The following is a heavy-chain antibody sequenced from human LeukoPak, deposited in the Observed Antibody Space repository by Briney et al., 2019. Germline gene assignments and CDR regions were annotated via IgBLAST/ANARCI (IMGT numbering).Heavy chain of an antibody. CDR2: IYYSGST. CDR1: GGSISSYY. Sequence: PETLSLTCTVSGGSISSYYWSWIRQPPGKGLEWIGYIYYSGSTNYNPSLKSRVTISVDTSKNQFSLKLSSVTAADTAVYYCARDRDGYNYDDYWGQGTLVTVSS. J-gene: IGHJ4*02. CDR3: ARDRDGYNYDDY. V-gene: IGHV4-59*01. D-gene: IGHD5-24*01.